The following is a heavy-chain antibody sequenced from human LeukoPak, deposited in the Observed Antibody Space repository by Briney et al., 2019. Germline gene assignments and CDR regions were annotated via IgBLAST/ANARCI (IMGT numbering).Heavy chain of an antibody. J-gene: IGHJ4*02. Sequence: TGGSLRLSCAASGFTFSSYSMSWVRQAPGKGLEWVSDISSSGGSTIYADSVKGRFTISRDNPKNTVYLQMNSLRAEDTAVYYCAKRSGGGHFYFDYWGQGALVTVSS. CDR3: AKRSGGGHFYFDY. CDR2: ISSSGGST. V-gene: IGHV3-23*01. D-gene: IGHD3-3*02. CDR1: GFTFSSYS.